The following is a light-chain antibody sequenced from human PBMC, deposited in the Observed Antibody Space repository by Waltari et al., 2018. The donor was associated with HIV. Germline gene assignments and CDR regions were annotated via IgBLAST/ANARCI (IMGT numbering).Light chain of an antibody. CDR3: AAWDASLRGV. J-gene: IGLJ1*01. V-gene: IGLV1-47*01. CDR2: RNN. Sequence: QSVLTQPPSASGTPGQRVTISCSGSSSNIGSNYVYWYQQLRGTAPKLLIYRNNQRPSGVPDRFSGSKSGTSASLAISGLRSEDEADYYCAAWDASLRGVFGTGTKVTVL. CDR1: SSNIGSNY.